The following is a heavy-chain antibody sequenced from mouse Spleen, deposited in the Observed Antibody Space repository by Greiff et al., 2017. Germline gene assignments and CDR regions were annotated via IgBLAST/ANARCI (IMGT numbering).Heavy chain of an antibody. CDR1: GYTFTSYG. CDR2: IYPRSGNT. V-gene: IGHV1-81*01. Sequence: LVESGAELARPGASVKLSCKASGYTFTSYGISWVKQRTGQGLEWIGEIYPRSGNTYYNEKFKGKATLTADKSSSTAYMELRSLTSEDSAVYFCAHRYGMGAMDYWGQGTSVTVSS. J-gene: IGHJ4*01. CDR3: AHRYGMGAMDY. D-gene: IGHD2-14*01.